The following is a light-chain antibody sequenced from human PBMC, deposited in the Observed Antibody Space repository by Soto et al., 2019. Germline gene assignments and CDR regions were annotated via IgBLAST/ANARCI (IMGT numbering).Light chain of an antibody. Sequence: DIQMTQSPSSVSASVGDRVTITCRASQGISNWLAWYQQKPGQAPKLLIYAASSLHSGVPSRFSGSGSGTYFTLTISSLQPEDFATYFCQQSNSFPHTFGRGTNLEI. V-gene: IGKV1-12*01. CDR1: QGISNW. CDR2: AAS. CDR3: QQSNSFPHT. J-gene: IGKJ2*01.